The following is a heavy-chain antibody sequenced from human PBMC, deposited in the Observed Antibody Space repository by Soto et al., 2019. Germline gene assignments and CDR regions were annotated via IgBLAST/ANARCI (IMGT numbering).Heavy chain of an antibody. J-gene: IGHJ6*02. CDR2: ISGSGGST. V-gene: IGHV3-23*01. Sequence: PGGSLRLSCAASGFTFSSYAMSWVRQAPGKGLAWLSAISGSGGSTYCADSVKGRFTISRDNSKNTLNLQTNSLRAEDTAVYYCAKGGVEYCSGGICDSPGGYSYGRDACRREATVTVS. CDR3: AKGGVEYCSGGICDSPGGYSYGRDA. D-gene: IGHD2-15*01. CDR1: GFTFSSYA.